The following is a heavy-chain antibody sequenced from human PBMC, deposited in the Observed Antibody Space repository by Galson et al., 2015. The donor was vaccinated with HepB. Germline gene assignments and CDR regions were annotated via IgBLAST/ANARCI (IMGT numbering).Heavy chain of an antibody. Sequence: SVKVSCKASGYTFTSYYMHWVRQAPGQGLEWMGIFNPSGGSTSYAQKFQGRVTMTRDTSTSTVYMELSSLRSEDTAAYYCARDSAYYYDSSGYYPDAFDIWGQGTMVTVSS. CDR2: FNPSGGST. CDR1: GYTFTSYY. V-gene: IGHV1-46*01. J-gene: IGHJ3*02. CDR3: ARDSAYYYDSSGYYPDAFDI. D-gene: IGHD3-22*01.